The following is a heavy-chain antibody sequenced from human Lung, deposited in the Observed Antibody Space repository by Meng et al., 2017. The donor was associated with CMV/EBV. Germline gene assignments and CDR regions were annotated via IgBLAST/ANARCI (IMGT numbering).Heavy chain of an antibody. J-gene: IGHJ3*02. D-gene: IGHD2-2*01. CDR3: ARRQYQLVGLAAFDI. V-gene: IGHV1-2*02. CDR1: GYTFTGYY. Sequence: ASXXVSXKASGYTFTGYYMHWVRQAPGQGLEWMGWINPNSGGTNYAQKFQGRVTMTRDTSISTAYMELSRLRSDDTAVYYCARRQYQLVGLAAFDIWGQETMVTVSS. CDR2: INPNSGGT.